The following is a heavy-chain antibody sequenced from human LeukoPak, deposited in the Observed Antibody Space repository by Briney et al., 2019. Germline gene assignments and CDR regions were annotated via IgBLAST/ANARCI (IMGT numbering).Heavy chain of an antibody. J-gene: IGHJ4*02. CDR1: GGSITSYY. D-gene: IGHD6-13*01. V-gene: IGHV4-4*07. CDR3: ACGVAAAGWLYFDY. Sequence: KPSETLSLTCTVSGGSITSYYWSWLRQPAGKGLEWIGRIYSSGTTNYNPSLKSRVTMSIDTTQFSLKLSSVTAADTAVYFCACGVAAAGWLYFDYWGQGSLVTVSS. CDR2: IYSSGTT.